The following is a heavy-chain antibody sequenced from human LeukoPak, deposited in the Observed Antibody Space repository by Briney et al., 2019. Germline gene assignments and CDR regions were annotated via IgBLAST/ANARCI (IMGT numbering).Heavy chain of an antibody. CDR2: IIPIFGTA. Sequence: ASVKVSCKASGGTFGSYAISWVRQAPGQGLEWMGGIIPIFGTANYAQKFQGRVTITADESTSTAYMELSSLRSEDTAVYYCARVFDYYDSSGFDYWGQGTLVTVSS. J-gene: IGHJ4*02. CDR1: GGTFGSYA. V-gene: IGHV1-69*13. CDR3: ARVFDYYDSSGFDY. D-gene: IGHD3-22*01.